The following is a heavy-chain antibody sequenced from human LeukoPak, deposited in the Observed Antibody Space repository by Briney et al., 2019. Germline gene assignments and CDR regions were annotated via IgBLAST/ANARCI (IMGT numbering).Heavy chain of an antibody. CDR1: GFSFSTYA. V-gene: IGHV3-23*01. Sequence: GGPLRLSCAASGFSFSTYAMSWVRQAPGKGLEWVSGVNGNGGSTSYADSVKGRFTILRDNSKNTVYLQMNSLRVEDTAVYYCAKSLYGGCDYWGQGTVVTVSS. CDR3: AKSLYGGCDY. D-gene: IGHD3-16*02. J-gene: IGHJ4*02. CDR2: VNGNGGST.